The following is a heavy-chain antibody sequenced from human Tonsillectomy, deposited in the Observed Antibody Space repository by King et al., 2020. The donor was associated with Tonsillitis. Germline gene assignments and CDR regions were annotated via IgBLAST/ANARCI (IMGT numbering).Heavy chain of an antibody. V-gene: IGHV3-11*01. D-gene: IGHD3-16*01. CDR1: GFTFSDYY. J-gene: IGHJ4*02. CDR2: ISSGGDTL. Sequence: VQLVESGGGLVKPGGSLRLSCAASGFTFSDYYMNWIRQAPGKGLEWVSYISSGGDTLYYSDSVKGRFTISRDNAKNSLYLQMNNLRAEDTAVYYCARVSGGDPLDYWGQGTLVTVSS. CDR3: ARVSGGDPLDY.